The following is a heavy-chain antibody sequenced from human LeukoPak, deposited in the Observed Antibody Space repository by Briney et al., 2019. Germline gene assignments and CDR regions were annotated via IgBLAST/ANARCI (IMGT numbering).Heavy chain of an antibody. V-gene: IGHV3-21*01. CDR1: GFTFSSYS. D-gene: IGHD3-9*01. Sequence: GGSLRLSCAASGFTFSSYSMNWVRQAPGKGLEWVSSISSSSSYIYYADSVKGRFTISRDNAKNSLYLQMNSLRAEDTAVYYCTRGVSTSYPWYFDYWGQGTLVTVSS. CDR3: TRGVSTSYPWYFDY. CDR2: ISSSSSYI. J-gene: IGHJ4*02.